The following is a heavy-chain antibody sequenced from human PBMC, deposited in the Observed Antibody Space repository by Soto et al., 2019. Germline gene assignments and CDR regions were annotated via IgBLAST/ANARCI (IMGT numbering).Heavy chain of an antibody. V-gene: IGHV4-30-4*01. Sequence: PSETLSLTCTVSGGSISSGDYYWSWIRQPPGKGLEWIGYIYYSGSTYYNPSLKSRVTISLDTSKNQFSLKLSSVTAADTAVYYCASWGGFGTTTYYYVMDVWGQGTTVTVSS. D-gene: IGHD1-7*01. J-gene: IGHJ6*02. CDR3: ASWGGFGTTTYYYVMDV. CDR2: IYYSGST. CDR1: GGSISSGDYY.